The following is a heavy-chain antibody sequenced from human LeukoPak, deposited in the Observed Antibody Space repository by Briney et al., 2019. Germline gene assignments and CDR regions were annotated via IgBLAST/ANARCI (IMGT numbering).Heavy chain of an antibody. J-gene: IGHJ5*02. CDR2: IRAYNGNT. CDR1: GYTFTTYG. D-gene: IGHD2-2*01. Sequence: GASVKVSCKASGYTFTTYGISWVRQAPGQGREWMGWIRAYNGNTNYAQKLQGRVTMTTDTSTSTAYMELRSLRSDDTAVYYCARDSLGYCSSTSCYDWFDPWGQGTLVTVSS. V-gene: IGHV1-18*01. CDR3: ARDSLGYCSSTSCYDWFDP.